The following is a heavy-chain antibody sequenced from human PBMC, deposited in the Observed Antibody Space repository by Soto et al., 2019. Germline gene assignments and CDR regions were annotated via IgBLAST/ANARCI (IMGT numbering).Heavy chain of an antibody. Sequence: PSETLSLTCAVYGGSFSGYYWSWIRQPPGKGLEWIGEINHSGSTNYNPSLKSRVTISVDTSKNQFSLKLSSVTAADTAVYYCARDRETNNRYYYYYMDVWGKGTTVTVSS. D-gene: IGHD1-20*01. V-gene: IGHV4-34*01. CDR3: ARDRETNNRYYYYYMDV. J-gene: IGHJ6*03. CDR1: GGSFSGYY. CDR2: INHSGST.